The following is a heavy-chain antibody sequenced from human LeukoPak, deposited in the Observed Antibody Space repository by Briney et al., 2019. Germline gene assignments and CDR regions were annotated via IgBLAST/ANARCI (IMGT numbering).Heavy chain of an antibody. CDR3: ARRWRVSYYFDSSTYSFFDY. CDR1: GFTFSSYE. V-gene: IGHV4-34*01. J-gene: IGHJ4*02. D-gene: IGHD3-22*01. CDR2: INHSGIT. Sequence: PGGSLRLSCAASGFTFSSYEMNWVRQAPGKGLEWIGEINHSGITNYNPSLKSRVTISVDTSKNQFSLKLSSVTAADTAVYYCARRWRVSYYFDSSTYSFFDYWGQGTLVTVSS.